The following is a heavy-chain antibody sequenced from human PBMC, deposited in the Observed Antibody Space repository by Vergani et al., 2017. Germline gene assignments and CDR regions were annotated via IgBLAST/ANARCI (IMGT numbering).Heavy chain of an antibody. D-gene: IGHD6-13*01. CDR2: INPSGGST. Sequence: QVQLVQSGAEVKKPGASVKVSCKASGYTFTGYYMHWVRQAPGQGLEWMGIINPSGGSTSYAQKFQGRVTMTRDTSTSTVYMELSSLRSEDTAVYYCARVIVAAAGTGGFDPWGQGTLVTVSS. CDR1: GYTFTGYY. J-gene: IGHJ5*02. V-gene: IGHV1-46*01. CDR3: ARVIVAAAGTGGFDP.